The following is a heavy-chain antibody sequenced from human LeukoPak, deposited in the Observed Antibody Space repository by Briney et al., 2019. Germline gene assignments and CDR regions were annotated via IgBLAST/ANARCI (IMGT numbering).Heavy chain of an antibody. CDR3: ARLVSLELDY. CDR1: GFIFSSYS. J-gene: IGHJ4*02. CDR2: ISSSSSTI. D-gene: IGHD2-21*01. Sequence: GGSLRLSCAASGFIFSSYSMNWVRQAPGKGLEWVSYISSSSSTIYYADSVKGRFTISRDNAKNSLYLQMNSLRAEDMAVYYCARLVSLELDYWGQGTLVTVSS. V-gene: IGHV3-48*01.